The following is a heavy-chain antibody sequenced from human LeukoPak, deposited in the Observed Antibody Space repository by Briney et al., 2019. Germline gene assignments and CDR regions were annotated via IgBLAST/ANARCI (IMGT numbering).Heavy chain of an antibody. CDR1: GYTFTSYG. J-gene: IGHJ5*02. D-gene: IGHD2-2*01. CDR2: INAYKGNT. V-gene: IGHV1-18*01. CDR3: ARNAEGLYCSSTSCYFWFDP. Sequence: ASVTVSCKASGYTFTSYGISWVRQAPGQGLEWMGWINAYKGNTNYAQKLQGRVTMTTDTSTSTAYMELRSLRSDDTAVYYCARNAEGLYCSSTSCYFWFDPWGQGTLVTVSS.